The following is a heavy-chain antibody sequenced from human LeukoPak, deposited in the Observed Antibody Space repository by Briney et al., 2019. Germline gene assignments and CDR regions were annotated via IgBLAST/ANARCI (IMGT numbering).Heavy chain of an antibody. CDR3: AIREYDILTGYYETPIDY. J-gene: IGHJ4*02. D-gene: IGHD3-9*01. CDR2: IIPIFGTA. Sequence: SVKVSCKASGGTFSSYAISWVLQAPGHGLEWMGRIIPIFGTANYAQKFQGRVTITTDESTSTAYMELSSLRSEDTAVYYCAIREYDILTGYYETPIDYWGQGTLVTVSS. V-gene: IGHV1-69*05. CDR1: GGTFSSYA.